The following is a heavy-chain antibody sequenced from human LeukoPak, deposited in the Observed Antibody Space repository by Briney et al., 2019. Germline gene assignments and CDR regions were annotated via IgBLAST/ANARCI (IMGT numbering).Heavy chain of an antibody. J-gene: IGHJ4*02. CDR2: ISYDGSNK. CDR3: ARAPWYGYSDIYYFDY. V-gene: IGHV3-30*04. D-gene: IGHD3-22*01. Sequence: PGGSLRLSCAASGFTFSSYGMHWVRQAPGKGLEWVAVISYDGSNKYYADSVKGRFTISRDNSKNMLYLQMNSLRAEDTAVYYCARAPWYGYSDIYYFDYWGQGTLVTVSS. CDR1: GFTFSSYG.